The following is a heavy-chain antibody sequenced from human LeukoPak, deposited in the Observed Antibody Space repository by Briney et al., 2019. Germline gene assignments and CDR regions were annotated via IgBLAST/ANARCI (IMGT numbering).Heavy chain of an antibody. V-gene: IGHV1-2*02. CDR3: AREDTDYDILTGYWTTGDYYYGMDV. CDR2: INPNSGGT. Sequence: ASVKVSCKASGYTFTGYYMHWVRQAPGQGLEWMGWINPNSGGTNYAQKFQGRVTMTRDTSISTAYMELSRLRSDDTAVYYCAREDTDYDILTGYWTTGDYYYGMDVWGQGTTVTVSS. CDR1: GYTFTGYY. D-gene: IGHD3-9*01. J-gene: IGHJ6*02.